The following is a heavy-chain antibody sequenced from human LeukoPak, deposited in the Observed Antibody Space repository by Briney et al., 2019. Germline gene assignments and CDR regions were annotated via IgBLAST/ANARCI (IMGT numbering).Heavy chain of an antibody. J-gene: IGHJ6*03. V-gene: IGHV4-59*01. D-gene: IGHD6-13*01. CDR2: IYYSGST. CDR1: GGSISSYY. Sequence: PSETLSLTCTVSGGSISSYYWSWIRQPPGKGLEWIGYIYYSGSTNYNPSLKSRVTISVDTSKNQFSLKLSSVTAADTAVYYCARALGNSSSWYRRYYYYYMDVWGKGTTVTVSS. CDR3: ARALGNSSSWYRRYYYYYMDV.